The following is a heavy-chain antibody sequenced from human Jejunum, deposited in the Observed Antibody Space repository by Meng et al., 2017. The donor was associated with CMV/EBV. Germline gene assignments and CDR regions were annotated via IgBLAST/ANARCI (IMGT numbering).Heavy chain of an antibody. V-gene: IGHV1-18*01. CDR1: GYTFTNYG. CDR3: ARVEVGITSGDY. J-gene: IGHJ4*02. D-gene: IGHD1-26*01. Sequence: QAQLGEFGGEVKKPGASVKVSCKASGYTFTNYGITWVRQAPGQGLEWMGWISAYNGNTNYAQTLQGRVTMTTDTSTSTAYMELGSLRSDDTAVYYCARVEVGITSGDYWGQGTLVTVSS. CDR2: ISAYNGNT.